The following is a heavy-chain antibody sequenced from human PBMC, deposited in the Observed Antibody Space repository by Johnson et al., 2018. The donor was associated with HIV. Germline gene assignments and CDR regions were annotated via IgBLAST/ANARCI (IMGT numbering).Heavy chain of an antibody. CDR1: GFTFSSYA. CDR2: ISYDGSNK. Sequence: GLVQPGRSLRLSCAASGFTFSSYAMHWVRQAPGKGLEWVAVISYDGSNKYYADSVKGRFTISRDNSKNTLYLQINSLKTEDTALYYCTTAIYSYDTRDTRAFDIWGQGTMVTVSS. D-gene: IGHD3-22*01. CDR3: TTAIYSYDTRDTRAFDI. V-gene: IGHV3-30*04. J-gene: IGHJ3*02.